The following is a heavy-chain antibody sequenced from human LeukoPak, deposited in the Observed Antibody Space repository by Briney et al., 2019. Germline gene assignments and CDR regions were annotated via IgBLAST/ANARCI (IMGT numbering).Heavy chain of an antibody. J-gene: IGHJ6*03. D-gene: IGHD2-8*01. CDR2: ISYDGSNK. Sequence: GRSLRLSCAASGFTFSSYAMHWVRQAPGKGLEWVAVISYDGSNKYYADSVKGRFTISRDNSKNTLYLQMNSLRAEDTAVYYCARDDCTNGVCYYYYMDVWGKGTTVTVSS. CDR1: GFTFSSYA. CDR3: ARDDCTNGVCYYYYMDV. V-gene: IGHV3-30*01.